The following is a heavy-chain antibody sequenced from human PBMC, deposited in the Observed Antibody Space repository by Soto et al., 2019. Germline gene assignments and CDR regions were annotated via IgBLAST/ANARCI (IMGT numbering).Heavy chain of an antibody. CDR3: ARDWTSTSCYRKDAFDL. V-gene: IGHV1-46*03. J-gene: IGHJ3*01. D-gene: IGHD2-2*01. CDR1: GYTFTSYY. Sequence: ASVKVSCKASGYTFTSYYIHWVRQAPGQGLEWMGMINPSGGSTSYAETFQGRVTMTRDTSTTTVYMELSSLRSEDTAVYYCARDWTSTSCYRKDAFDLWGLGTKVTVSS. CDR2: INPSGGST.